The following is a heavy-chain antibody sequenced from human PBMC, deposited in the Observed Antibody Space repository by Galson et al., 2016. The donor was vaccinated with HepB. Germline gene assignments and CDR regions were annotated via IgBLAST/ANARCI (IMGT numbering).Heavy chain of an antibody. CDR2: AFYSGIT. CDR1: GGSISSYY. J-gene: IGHJ4*02. CDR3: ARGEGYNPY. D-gene: IGHD5-24*01. V-gene: IGHV4-59*08. Sequence: ETLSLTCTVSGGSISSYYWSWFRQPPDKGLEWIGYAFYSGITNYNPSLKSRVTISIDTSKNQFSLKLSSVTAADTAVYYCARGEGYNPYWAQGTLVTVSS.